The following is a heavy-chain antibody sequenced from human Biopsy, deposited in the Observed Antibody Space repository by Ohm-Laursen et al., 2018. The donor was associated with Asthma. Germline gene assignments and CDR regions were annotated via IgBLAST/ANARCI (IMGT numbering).Heavy chain of an antibody. D-gene: IGHD6-19*01. V-gene: IGHV3-33*01. CDR1: GFTFSSYG. J-gene: IGHJ4*02. Sequence: SLRLSCAASGFTFSSYGMHWVRQAPGKGLEWVAVIWYDGSNKYYADSVKGRFTISRDNSKNTLYLQMNSLRAEDTAVYYCARDREYGSGWYQPLFDYWGQGTLVTVSS. CDR2: IWYDGSNK. CDR3: ARDREYGSGWYQPLFDY.